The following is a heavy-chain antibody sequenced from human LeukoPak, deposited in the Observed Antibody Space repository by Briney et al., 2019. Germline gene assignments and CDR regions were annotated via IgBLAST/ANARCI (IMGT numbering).Heavy chain of an antibody. D-gene: IGHD5-24*01. J-gene: IGHJ4*02. Sequence: GGSLRLSCAASGFTVSSNYMSWVRQAPGKGVEWVSVIYSGGSTYYADSVKGRFTISRDNSKNTLYLQMNSLRAEDTAVYYCARGERWLQFDYWGQGTLVTVSS. CDR3: ARGERWLQFDY. CDR1: GFTVSSNY. CDR2: IYSGGST. V-gene: IGHV3-53*01.